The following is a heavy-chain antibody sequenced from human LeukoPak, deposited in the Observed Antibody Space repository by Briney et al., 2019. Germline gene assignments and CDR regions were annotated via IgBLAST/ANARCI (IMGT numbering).Heavy chain of an antibody. CDR1: GFTFSSYG. J-gene: IGHJ4*02. Sequence: SGGSLRLSCAASGFTFSSYGMHWVRQAPGKGLEWVAVVWYDGSNTYYADSVKGRFTISRDNSKNTLYLQMNNLRAVDTAVYYCAKGYCRGGSCYSGGDYFDYWGQGTLVTVSS. CDR3: AKGYCRGGSCYSGGDYFDY. CDR2: VWYDGSNT. V-gene: IGHV3-33*06. D-gene: IGHD2-15*01.